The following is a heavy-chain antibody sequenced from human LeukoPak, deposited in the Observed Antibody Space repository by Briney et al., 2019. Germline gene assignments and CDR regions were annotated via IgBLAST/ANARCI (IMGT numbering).Heavy chain of an antibody. Sequence: SVKVSCEASGGTVSDYSTSWVRQAHGQGLEWMGRIIPLLGTTHCAQNFQGRFTMTADKSTTSVYMELSSLRSEDTAVYYCVRSGYDYDWFDPWGQGTLVTVSS. CDR1: GGTVSDYS. J-gene: IGHJ5*02. V-gene: IGHV1-69*08. CDR2: IIPLLGTT. CDR3: VRSGYDYDWFDP. D-gene: IGHD5-12*01.